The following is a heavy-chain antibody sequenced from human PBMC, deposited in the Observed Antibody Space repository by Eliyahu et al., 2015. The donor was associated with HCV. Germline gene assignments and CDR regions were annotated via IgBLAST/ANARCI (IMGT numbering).Heavy chain of an antibody. CDR3: ARDIAGMVRGVKDYYYGMDV. D-gene: IGHD3-10*01. CDR1: GFTFSSYS. Sequence: EVQLVESGGGLVKPGGSLRLSCAASGFTFSSYSXNWVCQAPGKGLEWVSSISSSSSYIYYADSVKGRFTISRDNAKNSLYLQMNTLRAEDTAVYYCARDIAGMVRGVKDYYYGMDVWGQGTTVTVSS. V-gene: IGHV3-21*01. J-gene: IGHJ6*02. CDR2: ISSSSSYI.